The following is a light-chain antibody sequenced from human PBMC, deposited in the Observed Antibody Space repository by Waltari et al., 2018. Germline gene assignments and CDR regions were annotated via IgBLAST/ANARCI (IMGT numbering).Light chain of an antibody. V-gene: IGKV1-39*01. CDR3: QQSFSSPWT. J-gene: IGKJ1*01. CDR1: QNIRTY. CDR2: GAS. Sequence: DIQMAQSPSSLSASVGDTVTVTCRASQNIRTYLNWYQQKPAKAPKLLISGASTLQRGVPSRFRGSASGTEFTLTVTNLQPDDFATYFCQQSFSSPWTFGQGTTVNI.